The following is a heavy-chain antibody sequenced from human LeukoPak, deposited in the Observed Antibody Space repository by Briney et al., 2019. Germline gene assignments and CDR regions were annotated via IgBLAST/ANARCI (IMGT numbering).Heavy chain of an antibody. J-gene: IGHJ6*02. CDR2: IYYSGST. CDR1: GGSISSYY. CDR3: ARDGTMVRGVITLGYSGMDV. Sequence: MHSETLSLTCTVSGGSISSYYWSWIRQPPGKGLEWIGYIYYSGSTNYNPSLKSRVTISVDTSKNQFSLKLSSVTAADTAVHYCARDGTMVRGVITLGYSGMDVWGQGTTVTVSS. V-gene: IGHV4-59*12. D-gene: IGHD3-10*01.